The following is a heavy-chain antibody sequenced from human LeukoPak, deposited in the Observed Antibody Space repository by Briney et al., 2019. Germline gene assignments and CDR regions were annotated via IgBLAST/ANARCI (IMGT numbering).Heavy chain of an antibody. CDR3: TRVRLTDAFDI. V-gene: IGHV1-2*02. CDR1: GGTFSSYA. CDR2: INPNSGGT. J-gene: IGHJ3*02. Sequence: ASVKVSCKASGGTFSSYAISWVRQAPGQGLEWMGWINPNSGGTKYAQKFQGRVTMTRDTSISTAYMELSRLRSDDTAIFYCTRVRLTDAFDIWGQGTMVTVSS.